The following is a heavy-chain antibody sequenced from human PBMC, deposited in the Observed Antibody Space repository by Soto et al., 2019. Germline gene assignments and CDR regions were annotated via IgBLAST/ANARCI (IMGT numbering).Heavy chain of an antibody. J-gene: IGHJ4*01. CDR2: IFHGGTT. CDR3: ARERKGFGYIEY. CDR1: GSITGYY. V-gene: IGHV4-59*01. D-gene: IGHD3-16*01. Sequence: PSETLSLTCSVSGSITGYYWSWIRQPPGRRLEWIGYIFHGGTTKYNPSLRSRVTLSLDTSKNQFSLSLTSVTAADTALYYCARERKGFGYIEYWGQGALVTVSS.